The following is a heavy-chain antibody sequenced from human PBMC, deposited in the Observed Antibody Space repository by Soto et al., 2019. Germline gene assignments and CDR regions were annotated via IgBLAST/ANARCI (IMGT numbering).Heavy chain of an antibody. Sequence: SETLSLTCTVSGVSISSGYWTWIRQSPGKGLEWIAYTSHTGTTDYNPSLKSRVTISLDTSTSTAYMELRSLRSDDTAVYYCAREMYYDSSGPYDAFDIWGQGTMVTVSS. CDR3: AREMYYDSSGPYDAFDI. D-gene: IGHD3-22*01. CDR1: GVSISSGY. CDR2: TSHTGTT. V-gene: IGHV4-59*01. J-gene: IGHJ3*02.